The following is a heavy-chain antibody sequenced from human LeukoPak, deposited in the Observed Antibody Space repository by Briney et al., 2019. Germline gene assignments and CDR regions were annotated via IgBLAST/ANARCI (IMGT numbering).Heavy chain of an antibody. D-gene: IGHD3-22*01. CDR2: INPDSGGT. V-gene: IGHV1-2*02. J-gene: IGHJ4*02. Sequence: ASVKVSCKASGYTSTGYYMHWVRQAPGQGLEWMGWINPDSGGTNYAQKFQGRVTMTRDTSISTAYMELSRLRSDDTAVYYCARGPSTITMIVVANDYWGQGTLVTVSS. CDR3: ARGPSTITMIVVANDY. CDR1: GYTSTGYY.